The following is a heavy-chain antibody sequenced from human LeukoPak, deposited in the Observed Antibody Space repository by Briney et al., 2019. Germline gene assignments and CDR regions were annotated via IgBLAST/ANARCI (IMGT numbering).Heavy chain of an antibody. CDR1: GFTFSDYY. J-gene: IGHJ4*02. CDR3: ASTIGWFRELFTSDY. Sequence: GGSLRLSCAVSGFTFSDYYMSWIRQAPGKGLEWVSYISSGGSTISHADSVKGRFTISRDNAKNSLYLQMNSLRAEDTAVYYCASTIGWFRELFTSDYWGQGTLVTVSS. V-gene: IGHV3-11*01. CDR2: ISSGGSTI. D-gene: IGHD3-10*01.